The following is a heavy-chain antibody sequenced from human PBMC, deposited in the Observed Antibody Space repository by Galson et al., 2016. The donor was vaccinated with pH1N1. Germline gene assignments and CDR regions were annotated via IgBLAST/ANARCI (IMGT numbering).Heavy chain of an antibody. CDR3: ARYGDYFDY. D-gene: IGHD4-17*01. CDR2: ISTSGGPI. J-gene: IGHJ4*02. V-gene: IGHV3-48*03. CDR1: GFTFSSYE. Sequence: SLRLSCATSGFTFSSYEMNWVRQAPGKGLEWISFISTSGGPIYYADSVKGRFTISRDNAKNSLYLQMNGLRVEDTAVYYCARYGDYFDYWGQGTLVTVSS.